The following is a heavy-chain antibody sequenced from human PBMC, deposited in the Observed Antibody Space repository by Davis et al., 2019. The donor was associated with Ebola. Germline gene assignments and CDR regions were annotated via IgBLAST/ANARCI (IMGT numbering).Heavy chain of an antibody. V-gene: IGHV4-4*02. D-gene: IGHD6-19*01. Sequence: SETLSLTCAVSGGSISSSNWWSWVRQPPGKGLEWIGSIYYSGSTYYNPSLKSRVTISVDTSKNQFSLKLSSVTAADTAVYYCARGRGWYVGRFDYWGQGTLVTVSS. CDR3: ARGRGWYVGRFDY. J-gene: IGHJ4*02. CDR2: IYYSGST. CDR1: GGSISSSNW.